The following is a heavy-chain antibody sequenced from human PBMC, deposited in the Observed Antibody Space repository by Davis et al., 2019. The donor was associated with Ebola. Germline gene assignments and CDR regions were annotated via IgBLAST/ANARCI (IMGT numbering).Heavy chain of an antibody. Sequence: SVKVSCKASGGTFSSYAISWVRQAPGQGLEWMGRIIPILGIANYAQKFQGRVTITADKSTSTAYMELSSLRSEDTAVYYCAKGRYQQLVRSASYYYGMDVWGQGTTVTVSS. J-gene: IGHJ6*02. D-gene: IGHD6-6*01. CDR1: GGTFSSYA. CDR2: IIPILGIA. V-gene: IGHV1-69*04. CDR3: AKGRYQQLVRSASYYYGMDV.